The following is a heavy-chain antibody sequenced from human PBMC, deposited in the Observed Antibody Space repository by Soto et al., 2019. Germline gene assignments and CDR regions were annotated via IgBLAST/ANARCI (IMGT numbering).Heavy chain of an antibody. J-gene: IGHJ4*02. V-gene: IGHV3-9*01. CDR3: ATGRDSSSWMGPDGY. CDR2: ISWNSGSI. CDR1: GFTFDDYA. Sequence: EVQLVESGGGLVQPGRSLRLSCAASGFTFDDYAMHWVRQAPGKGLEWVSGISWNSGSIGYADSVKGRFTISRDNAKNSLYLQMTSLRAEDTALYYCATGRDSSSWMGPDGYWGKGTLVTVSS. D-gene: IGHD6-13*01.